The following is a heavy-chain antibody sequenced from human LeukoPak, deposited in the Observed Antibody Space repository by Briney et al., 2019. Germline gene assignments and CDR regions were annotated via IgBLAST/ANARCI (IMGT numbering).Heavy chain of an antibody. CDR2: ISGSGGST. V-gene: IGHV3-23*01. CDR1: GFTFSSYA. D-gene: IGHD3-3*01. Sequence: GGSLRLSCAASGFTFSSYAMSWVRQAPGKGPEWVSAISGSGGSTYYADSVKGRFTISRDNSKNTLYLQMNSLRAEDTAVYYCAKGLRFLAAVALDYWGQGTLVTVSS. J-gene: IGHJ4*02. CDR3: AKGLRFLAAVALDY.